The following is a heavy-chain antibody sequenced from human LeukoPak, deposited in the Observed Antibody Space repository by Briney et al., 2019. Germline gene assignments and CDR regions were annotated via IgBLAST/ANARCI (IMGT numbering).Heavy chain of an antibody. CDR1: GFSFGSYS. D-gene: IGHD2-8*02. CDR3: ARGCRGGVCYRGF. Sequence: PGGSPRLSCAASGFSFGSYSMNWVRQAPGRGLEWVSAILSDSSYIYYADSVKGRFTISRDNAKNSLYLQMNSLRGEDTAVYYFARGCRGGVCYRGFWGQGTPVTVSS. CDR2: ILSDSSYI. J-gene: IGHJ4*02. V-gene: IGHV3-21*01.